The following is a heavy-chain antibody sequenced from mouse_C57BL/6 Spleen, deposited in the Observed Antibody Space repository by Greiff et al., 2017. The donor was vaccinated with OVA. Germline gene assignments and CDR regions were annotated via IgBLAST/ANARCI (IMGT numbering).Heavy chain of an antibody. J-gene: IGHJ3*01. CDR1: GFTFTDYY. D-gene: IGHD1-3*01. CDR3: ARSNYSGSVGFAY. Sequence: DVKLVESGGGLVQPGGSLSLSCAASGFTFTDYYMSWVRQPPGKALEWLGVIRNKANGSTTEYSASVKGRFTISRDNSQSILYLQINALRAEDSATYYCARSNYSGSVGFAYWGQGTLVTVSA. CDR2: IRNKANGSTT. V-gene: IGHV7-3*01.